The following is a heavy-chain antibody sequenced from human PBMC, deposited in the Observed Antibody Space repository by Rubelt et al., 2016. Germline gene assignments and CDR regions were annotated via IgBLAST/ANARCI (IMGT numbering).Heavy chain of an antibody. J-gene: IGHJ4*02. V-gene: IGHV1-3*01. Sequence: QVQLVQSGAEVKKPGASVKVSCKASGYTFTSYAMHWVRQAPGQRLEWMGWINAGNGNTKYSPKFQGRVTITRDTSASTDYMELSSLRSEDTAVYYCARAYYDFWSGYFAYWGQGTLVTVSS. CDR2: INAGNGNT. CDR3: ARAYYDFWSGYFAY. D-gene: IGHD3-3*01. CDR1: GYTFTSYA.